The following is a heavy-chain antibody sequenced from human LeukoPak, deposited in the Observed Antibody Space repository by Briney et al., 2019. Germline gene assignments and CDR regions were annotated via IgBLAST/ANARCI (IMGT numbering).Heavy chain of an antibody. D-gene: IGHD3-3*01. CDR1: GFRITNNW. J-gene: IGHJ3*02. V-gene: IGHV3-21*01. CDR2: ITSSSSYT. CDR3: ATPDYDFWSGYAFDI. Sequence: GGSLRLSCVAASGFRITNNWMTWIRQAPGKGLEWVSSITSSSSYTYYADSVKGRFTISRDNAKNSLYLQMNSLRAEDTAVYCCATPDYDFWSGYAFDIWGQGTMVTVSS.